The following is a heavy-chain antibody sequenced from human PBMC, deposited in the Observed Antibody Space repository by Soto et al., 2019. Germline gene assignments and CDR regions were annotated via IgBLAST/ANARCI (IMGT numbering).Heavy chain of an antibody. CDR3: ARHNTVMGGLNYYYGLDA. CDR1: GYDFSNSW. V-gene: IGHV5-51*01. D-gene: IGHD5-18*01. Sequence: PGESLKISCEGSGYDFSNSWVGWVRQMPGKVLEWMGIIYPGDSDTRYSPSFQGQVTISADKSISTAYLQWRSLRASDSAIYFCARHNTVMGGLNYYYGLDAWGQGTMVTVSS. J-gene: IGHJ6*02. CDR2: IYPGDSDT.